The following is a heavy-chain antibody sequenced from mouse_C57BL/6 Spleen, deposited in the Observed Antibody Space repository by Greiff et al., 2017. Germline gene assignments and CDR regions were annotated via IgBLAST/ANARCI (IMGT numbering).Heavy chain of an antibody. Sequence: VQLKQSGAELVRPGASVKLSCTASGFNIKDDYMHWVKQRPEQGLEWIGWIDPENGDTEYASKFQGKATITAYTSSNTAYLQLSSLTSEDTAVYYCTTQGSSLAWFAYWGQGTLVTVSA. CDR3: TTQGSSLAWFAY. V-gene: IGHV14-4*01. CDR1: GFNIKDDY. D-gene: IGHD1-1*01. CDR2: IDPENGDT. J-gene: IGHJ3*01.